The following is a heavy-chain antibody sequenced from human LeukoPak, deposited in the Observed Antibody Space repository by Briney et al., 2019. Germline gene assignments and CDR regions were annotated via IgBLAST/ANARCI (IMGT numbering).Heavy chain of an antibody. CDR1: GGTFSSYA. D-gene: IGHD2-2*02. CDR3: ARVAAEVVGVPGAIGFGWLRRDYYYMDV. CDR2: IIPIFGTT. J-gene: IGHJ6*03. Sequence: SVKVSCKASGGTFSSYAISWVRQAPGQGLEWMGGIIPIFGTTNYAQKFQGRVTMTRDMSTSTVYMELSSLRSEDTAVYYCARVAAEVVGVPGAIGFGWLRRDYYYMDVWGKGTTVTVSS. V-gene: IGHV1-69*05.